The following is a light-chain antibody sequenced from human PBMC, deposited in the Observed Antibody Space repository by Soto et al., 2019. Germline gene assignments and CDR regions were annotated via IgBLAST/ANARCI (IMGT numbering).Light chain of an antibody. CDR1: QPVSSW. J-gene: IGKJ4*01. Sequence: DIQMTQSPSSVSASVGDRVTITCRASQPVSSWFAWYQQKPGEAPKLLIYAISSLQTGVPSRFSGSGSGTDFTLTISSLQPGDFACYYCQEANIFTFGGGTKVEIK. CDR2: AIS. CDR3: QEANIFT. V-gene: IGKV1-12*02.